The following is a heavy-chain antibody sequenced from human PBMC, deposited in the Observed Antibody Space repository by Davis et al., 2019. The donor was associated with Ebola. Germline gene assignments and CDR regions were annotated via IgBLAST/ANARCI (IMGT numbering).Heavy chain of an antibody. D-gene: IGHD2-15*01. CDR2: ISASEGHT. CDR1: GFTFSNYD. V-gene: IGHV3-23*01. Sequence: GESPKTPCAASGFTFSNYDMSRVRQVPGKGPELVSTISASEGHTHYSDSVKGRFTNSRDNSKDTLYLQMNSLRAEDTATYYCARYCHYPDCSYFDCWGQGTMVAVSS. J-gene: IGHJ4*02. CDR3: ARYCHYPDCSYFDC.